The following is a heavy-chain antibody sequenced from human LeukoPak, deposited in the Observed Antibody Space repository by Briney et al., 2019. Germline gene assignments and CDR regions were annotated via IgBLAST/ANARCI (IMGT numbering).Heavy chain of an antibody. Sequence: KYNPSLKRRVTISVDTSKTQFSLKLRSVTAADTAVYYCARVGRADSSGYYVFDFGHDAFDIWGQGTMVTVSS. CDR3: ARVGRADSSGYYVFDFGHDAFDI. V-gene: IGHV4-4*07. D-gene: IGHD3-22*01. J-gene: IGHJ3*02.